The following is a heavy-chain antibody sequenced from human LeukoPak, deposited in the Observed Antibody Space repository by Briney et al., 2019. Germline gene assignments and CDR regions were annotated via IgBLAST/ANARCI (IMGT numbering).Heavy chain of an antibody. Sequence: QPGGSLRLSCAASGFTLSSYGMHWVRQAPGKGLEWVAFIRYDGSNKYYADSVKGRFTISRDNSKNTLYLQMKSLRAEDTAVYYCAKGGGYEAQYYYYYLDVWGKGTTVTISS. CDR1: GFTLSSYG. J-gene: IGHJ6*03. D-gene: IGHD5-12*01. V-gene: IGHV3-30*02. CDR2: IRYDGSNK. CDR3: AKGGGYEAQYYYYYLDV.